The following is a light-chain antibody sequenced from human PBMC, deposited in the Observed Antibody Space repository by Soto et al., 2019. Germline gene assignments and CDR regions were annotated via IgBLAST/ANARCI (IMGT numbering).Light chain of an antibody. V-gene: IGKV1-5*01. CDR2: DGS. CDR1: QTISSW. CDR3: QQYNTFST. J-gene: IGKJ1*01. Sequence: DLQMTQSPSTLSASVGDRVTITCRASQTISSWLAWYQQKPGTAPKLLIYDGSTLESGVPSRFSGSGSGTEFTLTISSLQPDVFATYYCQQYNTFSTFGQGTKVDI.